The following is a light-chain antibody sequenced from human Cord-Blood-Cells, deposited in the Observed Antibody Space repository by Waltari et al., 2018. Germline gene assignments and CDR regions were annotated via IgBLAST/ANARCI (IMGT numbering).Light chain of an antibody. CDR1: QSLLHSNGYNY. CDR3: IQALQTPLT. CDR2: LGS. Sequence: IVMTQSPLSLPVTPGEPASISCRSSQSLLHSNGYNYLDWYLQKPGQSPQLLIYLGSNRAHGVPDRFSGSGSGTDFTLKISRVEAEDVGVYYCIQALQTPLTFGGGTKVEIK. J-gene: IGKJ4*01. V-gene: IGKV2-28*01.